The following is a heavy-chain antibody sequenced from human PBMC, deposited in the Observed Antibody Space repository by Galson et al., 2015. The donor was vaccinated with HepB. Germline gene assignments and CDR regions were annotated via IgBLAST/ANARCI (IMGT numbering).Heavy chain of an antibody. CDR2: IFGDYST. CDR3: ARVQYYSDGSGSHFDY. V-gene: IGHV3-53*01. CDR1: GLIVSGNS. D-gene: IGHD3-22*01. Sequence: SLRLSCAASGLIVSGNSMTWVRQAPGKGLEWVSVIFGDYSTSYADSVTGRFTISRDNSKNTLFLQMNSLRAEDTAVYYCARVQYYSDGSGSHFDYWGPGTLVTVSS. J-gene: IGHJ4*02.